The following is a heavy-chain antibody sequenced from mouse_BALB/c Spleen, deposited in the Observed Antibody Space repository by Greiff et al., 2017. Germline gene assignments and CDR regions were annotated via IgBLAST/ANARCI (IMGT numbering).Heavy chain of an antibody. CDR3: ARWGQLGLRKGRGAMDY. V-gene: IGHV1-84*02. D-gene: IGHD3-2*01. J-gene: IGHJ4*01. CDR2: IYPGSGNT. Sequence: QVQLQQSGPELVKPGASVKISCKASGYTFTDYYINWVKQKPGQGLEWIGWIYPGSGNTKYNEKFKGKATLTVDTSSSTAYMQLSSLTSEDTAVYFCARWGQLGLRKGRGAMDYWGQGTSVTVSS. CDR1: GYTFTDYY.